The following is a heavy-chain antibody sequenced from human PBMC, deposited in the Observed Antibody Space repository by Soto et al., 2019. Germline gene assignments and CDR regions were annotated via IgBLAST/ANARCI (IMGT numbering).Heavy chain of an antibody. CDR3: ARDTAAGKGY. D-gene: IGHD6-13*01. Sequence: GGSLRLSCAASGFTFSSYSMNWVRQDPGKGLEWVSSISSSSSYIYYADSVKGRFTISRDNAKNSLYLQMNSQRAEDTAVYYCARDTAAGKGYWGQGTLVTVSS. CDR1: GFTFSSYS. J-gene: IGHJ4*02. V-gene: IGHV3-21*01. CDR2: ISSSSSYI.